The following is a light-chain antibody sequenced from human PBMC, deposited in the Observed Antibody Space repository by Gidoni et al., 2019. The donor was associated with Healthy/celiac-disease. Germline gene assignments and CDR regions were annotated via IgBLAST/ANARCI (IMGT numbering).Light chain of an antibody. V-gene: IGKV3-15*01. CDR2: GDS. CDR1: QSGSSN. J-gene: IGKJ4*01. Sequence: IVMPQSPATLSVSPGERATLSCRASQSGSSNLAWYQQKPGQAPRILIYGDSTRSTGLPARFSGSGSGTKFTLTISSLQSEDFAVYYCQQYNNWHPLTFGGGTKVEIK. CDR3: QQYNNWHPLT.